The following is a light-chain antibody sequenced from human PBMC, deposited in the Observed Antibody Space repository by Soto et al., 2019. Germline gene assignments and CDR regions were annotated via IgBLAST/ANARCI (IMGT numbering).Light chain of an antibody. CDR2: GAS. J-gene: IGKJ5*01. CDR3: QQRSNWPPIT. V-gene: IGKV3D-20*02. CDR1: QSVSSSY. Sequence: EIVFTQSPGTLSLSPGERATLSCRASQSVSSSYLAWYQQKPGQAPRLLIYGASSRATGIPDRFSGGGSGTDFTLTIDNLEPEDFAIYYCQQRSNWPPITFGQGTRLEIK.